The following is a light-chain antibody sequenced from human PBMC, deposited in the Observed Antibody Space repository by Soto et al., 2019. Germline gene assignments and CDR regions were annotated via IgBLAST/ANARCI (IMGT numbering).Light chain of an antibody. CDR3: QQYGSSPWT. V-gene: IGKV3-20*01. CDR1: QSVSSNY. CDR2: GAS. J-gene: IGKJ1*01. Sequence: EIVLTQSPGTLSLSPGERATLSCRASQSVSSNYLAWYQQKPGQAPRLLIYGASSRATCIPDRFSCSWSGTDFTLTISRLEPEDFAVYYCQQYGSSPWTFGQGTKVDIK.